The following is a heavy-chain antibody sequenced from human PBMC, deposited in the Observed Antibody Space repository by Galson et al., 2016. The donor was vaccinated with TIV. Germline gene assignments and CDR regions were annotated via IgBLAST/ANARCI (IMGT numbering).Heavy chain of an antibody. CDR1: GASINTGGYY. Sequence: TLSLTCTISGASINTGGYYWTWIRQPPGKGLEWIGYIYYSGNTYFNPSLKSRVGISLDKSKTQFSLTLSSVTAADTAVYYCARYRPWVGPCDYWGQGILVTVPS. V-gene: IGHV4-30-4*08. CDR2: IYYSGNT. CDR3: ARYRPWVGPCDY. J-gene: IGHJ4*02. D-gene: IGHD1-26*01.